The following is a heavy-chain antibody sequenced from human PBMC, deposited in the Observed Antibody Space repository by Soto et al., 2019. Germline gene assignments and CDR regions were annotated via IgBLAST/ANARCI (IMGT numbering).Heavy chain of an antibody. CDR3: ERHIQATYGDYFDY. J-gene: IGHJ4*02. D-gene: IGHD4-17*01. CDR2: IYYSGST. V-gene: IGHV4-59*08. CDR1: GGSISSYY. Sequence: ETLSLTCTVSGGSISSYYWSWIRQPPGKGLEWIGYIYYSGSTNYNPSLKSRVTISVDTSKNQFSLKLSSVTAADTAVYYCERHIQATYGDYFDYWGQGTLVTVSS.